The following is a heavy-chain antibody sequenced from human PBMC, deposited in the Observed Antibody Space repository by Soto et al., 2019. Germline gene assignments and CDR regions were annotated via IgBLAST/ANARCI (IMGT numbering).Heavy chain of an antibody. CDR3: ARDRAPFCGGDCGLVDV. J-gene: IGHJ6*02. V-gene: IGHV3-21*01. CDR2: IRTSSSYI. CDR1: GFNFNNFG. D-gene: IGHD2-21*02. Sequence: GGSLRLSCAASGFNFNNFGMNWFRQAPGKGLEWVSSIRTSSSYIYYADSVKGRFTISRDNAKKSLYLEMNRLGVEDTAVYYCARDRAPFCGGDCGLVDVWGQGTSVTVSS.